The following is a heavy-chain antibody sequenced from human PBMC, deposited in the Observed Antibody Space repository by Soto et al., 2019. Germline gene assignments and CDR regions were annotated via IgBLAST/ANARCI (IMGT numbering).Heavy chain of an antibody. CDR3: ARNDYGSGSYPYYYYGMDV. Sequence: GESLKISCKGSGYSFTSYWIGWVRQMPGKGLEWMGIIYPGDSDTRYSPSFQGQVTISADKSISTAYLQWSSLKASDTAMYYCARNDYGSGSYPYYYYGMDVWGQGTTVTSP. J-gene: IGHJ6*02. CDR2: IYPGDSDT. CDR1: GYSFTSYW. D-gene: IGHD3-10*01. V-gene: IGHV5-51*01.